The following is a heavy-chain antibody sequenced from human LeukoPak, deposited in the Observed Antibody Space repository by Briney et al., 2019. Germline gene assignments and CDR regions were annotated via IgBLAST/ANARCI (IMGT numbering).Heavy chain of an antibody. V-gene: IGHV4-59*01. CDR2: IYYSGST. CDR1: GGSISSYY. Sequence: SETLSLTCTVSGGSISSYYWSWIRQPPGKGLEWIGYIYYSGSTNYNPSLKSRVTISVDTSKNQFSLKLSSVTAADTAVYYCARDLLGPCAGGDCSLGGNWFDPWGQGTLVTVSS. J-gene: IGHJ5*02. D-gene: IGHD2-21*02. CDR3: ARDLLGPCAGGDCSLGGNWFDP.